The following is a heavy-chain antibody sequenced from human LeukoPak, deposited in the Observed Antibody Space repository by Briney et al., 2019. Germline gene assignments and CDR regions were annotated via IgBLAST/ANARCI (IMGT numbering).Heavy chain of an antibody. J-gene: IGHJ4*02. CDR1: GFTFRTSW. V-gene: IGHV3-7*03. Sequence: GGSLRLSCAASGFTFRTSWMDWVRQAPGKGLEWVANIKEDGSVKNYVDSVKGRFTISRDNTKNSLYLQMNSLRDEDTAAYYCAKRGYDTSGYYGYFDYWGQGILVTVSS. CDR3: AKRGYDTSGYYGYFDY. D-gene: IGHD3-22*01. CDR2: IKEDGSVK.